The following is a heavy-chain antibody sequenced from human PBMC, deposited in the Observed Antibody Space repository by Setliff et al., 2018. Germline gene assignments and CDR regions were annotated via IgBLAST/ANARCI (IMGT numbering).Heavy chain of an antibody. V-gene: IGHV4-59*08. Sequence: SETLSLTCTVSGGSISSYYWIWIRQPPGKGLEWIGYIYSSGRTNYNPSLKSRVTISVDTSKNQFSLQVTSLAATDTALYFCARHEFVGGYYGSVTYRHFDYWGQGILVTVSS. CDR3: ARHEFVGGYYGSVTYRHFDY. CDR2: IYSSGRT. CDR1: GGSISSYY. D-gene: IGHD3-10*01. J-gene: IGHJ4*02.